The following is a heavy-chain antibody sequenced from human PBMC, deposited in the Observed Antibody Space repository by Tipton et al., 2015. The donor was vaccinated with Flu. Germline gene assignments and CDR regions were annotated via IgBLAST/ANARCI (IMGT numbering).Heavy chain of an antibody. CDR1: GGSISSYY. V-gene: IGHV4-59*01. Sequence: TLSLTCTVSGGSISSYYWSWIRPPPGKGLEWIGYIYYSGSTNYNPSLKSRVTISVDTSKNQFSLKLSSVTAADTAVYYCAREKVGATSAFDIWGQGTMVTVSS. CDR2: IYYSGST. D-gene: IGHD1-26*01. CDR3: AREKVGATSAFDI. J-gene: IGHJ3*02.